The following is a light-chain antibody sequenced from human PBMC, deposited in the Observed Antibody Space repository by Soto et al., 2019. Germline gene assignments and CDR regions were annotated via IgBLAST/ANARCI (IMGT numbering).Light chain of an antibody. V-gene: IGKV1-9*01. CDR3: QQLNSYPPWT. CDR2: AAS. J-gene: IGKJ1*01. CDR1: QGIATG. Sequence: IQLTRSPSSLSASIRDTVSITCRASQGIATGLAWYQQKPGAPPRLLIYAASTLQSGVPSRFSGSGSGTEFTLTISSLQPEDFATYYCQQLNSYPPWTFGQGTKVDIK.